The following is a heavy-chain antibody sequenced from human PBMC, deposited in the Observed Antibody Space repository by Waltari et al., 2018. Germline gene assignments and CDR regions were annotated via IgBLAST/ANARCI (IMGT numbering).Heavy chain of an antibody. CDR3: VREVGYTNSAT. CDR2: LGNGNEVA. CDR1: GFNVNDNT. V-gene: IGHV3-23*01. Sequence: LESGGASVQPGGSLRLSCAASGFNVNDNTMSWVRQPPGKGREGVCSLGNGNEVAYQSDSGKGGFTASRDSAGNSIYLQMSGLRSEDTAIYYCVREVGYTNSATWGQGTLVNVSP. J-gene: IGHJ4*02. D-gene: IGHD4-4*01.